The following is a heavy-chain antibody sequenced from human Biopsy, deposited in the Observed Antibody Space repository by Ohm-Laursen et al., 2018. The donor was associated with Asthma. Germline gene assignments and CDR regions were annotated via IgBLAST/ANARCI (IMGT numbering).Heavy chain of an antibody. J-gene: IGHJ3*02. CDR3: ARTYYDFLTGQVNDAFGI. Sequence: ASVKVSCKASGYTFINYAIHWVRQAPGQRLEWMGWNNAGNGNTKYSQKFQGRVTITRDTSASTAYMDLSSLRSEDPAVYYCARTYYDFLTGQVNDAFGIWGQGTVVTVSS. V-gene: IGHV1-3*01. D-gene: IGHD3-9*01. CDR1: GYTFINYA. CDR2: NNAGNGNT.